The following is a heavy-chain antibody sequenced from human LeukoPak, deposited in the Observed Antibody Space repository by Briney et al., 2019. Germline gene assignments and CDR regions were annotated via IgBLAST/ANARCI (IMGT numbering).Heavy chain of an antibody. CDR1: GFTFSGSA. D-gene: IGHD1-14*01. V-gene: IGHV3-73*01. CDR3: TSNLGRRVNWFDP. Sequence: SGGSLRLSCAASGFTFSGSAMHWVRQASGKGLEWVGRIRSKANSYATAYAASVKGRFTISRDDSKNTAYLQMNSLKTEDTAVYYCTSNLGRRVNWFDPWGQGTLVTVSS. CDR2: IRSKANSYAT. J-gene: IGHJ5*02.